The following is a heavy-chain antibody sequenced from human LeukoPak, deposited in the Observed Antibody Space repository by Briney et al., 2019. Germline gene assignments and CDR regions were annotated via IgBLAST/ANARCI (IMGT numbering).Heavy chain of an antibody. CDR3: ARTPYYYDSSGPKGTYYYYYMDV. V-gene: IGHV4-30-4*07. CDR2: IYYSGST. D-gene: IGHD3-22*01. CDR1: GGSISSGGYS. Sequence: SETLSLTCAVSGGSISSGGYSWSWIRQPPGKGLEWIGYIYYSGSTYYTPSLKSRVTISVDTSKNQFSLKLSSVTAADTAVYYCARTPYYYDSSGPKGTYYYYYMDVWGRGTTVTVSS. J-gene: IGHJ6*03.